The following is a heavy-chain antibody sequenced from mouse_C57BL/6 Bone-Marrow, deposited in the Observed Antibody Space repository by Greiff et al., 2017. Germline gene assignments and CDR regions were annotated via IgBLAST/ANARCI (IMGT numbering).Heavy chain of an antibody. CDR2: IWTGGGT. Sequence: VMLVESGPGLVAPSQSLSITCTVSGFSLTSYAISWVRQPPGKGLEWLGVIWTGGGTNYNSAPKSRLSISKDNSKSQVFLKMNSLQTDDTARYYCARKGYGGGYYWYFDVWGTGTTVTVSS. CDR1: GFSLTSYA. J-gene: IGHJ1*03. CDR3: ARKGYGGGYYWYFDV. V-gene: IGHV2-9-1*01. D-gene: IGHD1-1*01.